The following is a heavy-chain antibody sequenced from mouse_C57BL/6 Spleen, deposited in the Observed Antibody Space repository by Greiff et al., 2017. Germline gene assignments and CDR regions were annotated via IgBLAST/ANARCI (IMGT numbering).Heavy chain of an antibody. J-gene: IGHJ4*01. CDR3: ARPPINTVVESVYAMDY. CDR2: ISSGGSYT. CDR1: GFTFSSYG. D-gene: IGHD1-1*01. Sequence: EVQVVESGGDLVKPGGSLKLSCAASGFTFSSYGMSWVRQTPDKRLEWVATISSGGSYTYYPDSVKGRFTISRDNAKNTLYLQMSSLKSEDTAMYYCARPPINTVVESVYAMDYWGQGTSVTVSS. V-gene: IGHV5-6*01.